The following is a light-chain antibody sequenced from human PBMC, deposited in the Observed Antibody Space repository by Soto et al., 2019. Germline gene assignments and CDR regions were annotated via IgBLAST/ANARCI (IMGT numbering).Light chain of an antibody. CDR1: SSNIGSNY. Sequence: QSVLTQAPSASGTPGQRVTISCSGSSSNIGSNYVYWYQQLPGTAPKLLIYRNNQRPSGVSDRFSGSKSGTSAPLAISGLRSEDEADYYCEAWDDSLSSQVFGGGTKLTVL. V-gene: IGLV1-47*01. CDR2: RNN. CDR3: EAWDDSLSSQV. J-gene: IGLJ2*01.